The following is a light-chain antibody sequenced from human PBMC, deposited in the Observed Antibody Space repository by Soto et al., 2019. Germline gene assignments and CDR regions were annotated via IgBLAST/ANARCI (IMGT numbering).Light chain of an antibody. V-gene: IGKV3-15*01. J-gene: IGKJ5*01. CDR1: QSIGSN. CDR2: AAS. Sequence: EIVMTQSPATLSVSPGDRATLSCRTSQSIGSNLGWYQQKPGQAPRLLIYAASTRATGIPARFSGSGSGTQFTLTISSLQSEDSAVYYCQQYNNWSLITFGQGTRLEIK. CDR3: QQYNNWSLIT.